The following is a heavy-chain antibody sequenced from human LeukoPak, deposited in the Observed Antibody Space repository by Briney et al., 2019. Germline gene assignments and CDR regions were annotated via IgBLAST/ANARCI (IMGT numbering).Heavy chain of an antibody. Sequence: SQTLSLTCAVSGGSISSGGYSWSWIRQPPGKGLEWIGYIHHSGSTDYNPSLKSRVAISVDRSKNQFSLKLSSVTAADTAVYYCARGMPTGYYYMDVWGKGTTVTVSS. D-gene: IGHD2-2*01. CDR2: IHHSGST. CDR1: GGSISSGGYS. J-gene: IGHJ6*03. V-gene: IGHV4-30-2*01. CDR3: ARGMPTGYYYMDV.